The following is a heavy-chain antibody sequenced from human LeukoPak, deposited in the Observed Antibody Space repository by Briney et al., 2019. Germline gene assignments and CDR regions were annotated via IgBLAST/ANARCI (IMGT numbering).Heavy chain of an antibody. D-gene: IGHD3-3*01. J-gene: IGHJ4*02. CDR3: AGPSYYDFWSGYHY. V-gene: IGHV3-23*01. Sequence: PGGSLRLSCAASGFTFSSYAMSWVRQAPGKGLEWVSSISGSGGSTYYADSVKGRFTISGIKSKNTLYLQMNSLRAEDTAVYYCAGPSYYDFWSGYHYWGQGTLVTVSS. CDR1: GFTFSSYA. CDR2: ISGSGGST.